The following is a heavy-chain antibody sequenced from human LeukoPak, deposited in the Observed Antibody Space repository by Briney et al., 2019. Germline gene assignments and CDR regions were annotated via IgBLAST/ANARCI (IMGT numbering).Heavy chain of an antibody. CDR2: ISSSGDAT. CDR3: AKDPRAMARYFFDD. CDR1: GFTFNAYA. V-gene: IGHV3-23*01. Sequence: GGSLRLSCVGSGFTFNAYAMSWVRQRPGKGPEWVSMISSSGDATDYAESVKDRLSISRDNAKKTLYLQINDPRGDDTAIYYCAKDPRAMARYFFDDWGQGSLVIASS. D-gene: IGHD5-24*01. J-gene: IGHJ4*01.